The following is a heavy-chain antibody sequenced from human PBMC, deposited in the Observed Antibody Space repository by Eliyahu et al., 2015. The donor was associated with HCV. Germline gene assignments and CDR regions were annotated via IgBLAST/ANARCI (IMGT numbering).Heavy chain of an antibody. V-gene: IGHV4-4*07. CDR1: AGSISSYH. D-gene: IGHD6-19*01. CDR3: ARGPAYSSGPKGYFDL. J-gene: IGHJ2*01. CDR2: IYSSGST. Sequence: QVQLRESGPGLVQPSDXLSLTCTISAGSISSYHWSWIRQPAGEGLEWIGRIYSSGSTDYNPSLKSRVTMSVDTSKNQFSLKLSSITAADTAVYYCARGPAYSSGPKGYFDLWGRGTLVTVSS.